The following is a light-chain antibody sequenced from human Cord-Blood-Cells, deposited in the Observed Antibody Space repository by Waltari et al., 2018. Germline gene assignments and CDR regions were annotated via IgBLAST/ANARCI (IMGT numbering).Light chain of an antibody. Sequence: QSALTQPRSVSGSPGQSVTISCTGTSSAVGGYNYVSWYQQHPGKAPKLMIYDVSKRPSGVPDRFSGSKSGNTASLTISGLQAEDEADYYCCSYVGSSLVFGGGTKLTVL. V-gene: IGLV2-11*01. CDR1: SSAVGGYNY. CDR2: DVS. CDR3: CSYVGSSLV. J-gene: IGLJ3*02.